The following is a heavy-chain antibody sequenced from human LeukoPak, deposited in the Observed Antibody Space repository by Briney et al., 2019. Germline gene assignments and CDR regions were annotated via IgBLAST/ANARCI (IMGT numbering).Heavy chain of an antibody. CDR2: IYSGGGT. CDR1: GFTFNNAW. D-gene: IGHD6-19*01. V-gene: IGHV3-53*01. CDR3: ARGLRYSTGWYYFDY. Sequence: PGGSLRLSCTASGFTFNNAWMSWVRQAPGKGLEWVSVIYSGGGTYYADSVKGRFTISRDNSKNTLYLQMNSLRAEDTAVYYCARGLRYSTGWYYFDYWGQGTLVTVSS. J-gene: IGHJ4*02.